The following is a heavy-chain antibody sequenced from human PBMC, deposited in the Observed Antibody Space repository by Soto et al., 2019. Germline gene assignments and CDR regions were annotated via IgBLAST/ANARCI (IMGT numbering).Heavy chain of an antibody. CDR3: TKDPTLITAWYFEI. CDR1: GFMFRTYA. V-gene: IGHV3-23*01. Sequence: DVQLLESGGRLVQPGGSLRLSCAASGFMFRTYAMTWVRQASGKGLEWVSSISGNGDSTYYADSVKGRFTVSRDNSKSTLYLQMSRVTVEDTAIYYCTKDPTLITAWYFEIWGRGTLVSVSS. CDR2: ISGNGDST. D-gene: IGHD3-16*01. J-gene: IGHJ2*01.